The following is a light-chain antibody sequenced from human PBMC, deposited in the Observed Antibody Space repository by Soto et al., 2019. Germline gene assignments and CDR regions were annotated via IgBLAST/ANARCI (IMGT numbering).Light chain of an antibody. CDR1: SSNIGSNT. Sequence: QSVLTQPPSASGTPGQRVTISCSGTSSNIGSNTVSWYQQLPGTAPKLLISNDNQRPSGVPDRCSGSKSGTSASLAISGLQSEDAADYYCAAWDDSLNGVVFGGGTKLTVL. CDR2: NDN. V-gene: IGLV1-44*01. CDR3: AAWDDSLNGVV. J-gene: IGLJ2*01.